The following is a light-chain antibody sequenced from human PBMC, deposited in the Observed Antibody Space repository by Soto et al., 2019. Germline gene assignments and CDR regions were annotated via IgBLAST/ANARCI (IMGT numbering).Light chain of an antibody. J-gene: IGKJ2*01. Sequence: EIQMTQSPSYLSVSVGDRVTITCQASRDIRDFLNWYQQKPGKAPKLLIFDASNLEEGVPPRFSGSGSGTDFSFSISGLQPEDVATYYCQHYDNLPPYIFGQGTKVDIK. CDR2: DAS. V-gene: IGKV1-33*01. CDR3: QHYDNLPPYI. CDR1: RDIRDF.